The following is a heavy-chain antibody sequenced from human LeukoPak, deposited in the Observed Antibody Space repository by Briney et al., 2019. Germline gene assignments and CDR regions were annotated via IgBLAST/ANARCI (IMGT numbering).Heavy chain of an antibody. CDR1: GGSISSGTYY. V-gene: IGHV4-39*07. CDR2: IYYSGST. Sequence: SETLSLTCTVSGGSISSGTYYWGWIRQPPGKGLEWIGSIYYSGSTYYNPSLKSRVTISVDTSKNQFSLKLSSVTAADTAVYYCARAAHCGGDCYDYWGQGTLVTVSS. J-gene: IGHJ4*02. D-gene: IGHD2-21*01. CDR3: ARAAHCGGDCYDY.